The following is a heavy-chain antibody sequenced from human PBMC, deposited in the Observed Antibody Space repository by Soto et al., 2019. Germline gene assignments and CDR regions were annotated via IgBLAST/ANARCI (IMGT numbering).Heavy chain of an antibody. J-gene: IGHJ3*02. V-gene: IGHV3-74*01. CDR2: INSDGSST. CDR1: GFTFSSYW. D-gene: IGHD4-4*01. Sequence: GGSLRLSCAASGFTFSSYWMHWVRQAPGKGLVWVSRINSDGSSTSYADSVKGRFTISRDNAKNTLYLQMNSLRAEDTAVYYCARGDDYSNYEGLFWNGFGIRGQGTMVTVS. CDR3: ARGDDYSNYEGLFWNGFGI.